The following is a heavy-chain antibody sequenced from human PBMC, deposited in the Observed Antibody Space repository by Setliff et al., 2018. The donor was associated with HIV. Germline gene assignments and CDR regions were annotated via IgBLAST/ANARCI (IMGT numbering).Heavy chain of an antibody. D-gene: IGHD6-13*01. J-gene: IGHJ4*02. CDR3: ARSRAAGFDY. V-gene: IGHV3-48*01. CDR2: ISSSSSTI. Sequence: ETLSLTCTVSGGSISSSSYYWGWIRQAPGKGLEWVSYISSSSSTIYYADSVKGRFTISRDNAKNSLYLQMNSLRAEDTAVYYCARSRAAGFDYWGQGTLVTVSS. CDR1: GGSISSSS.